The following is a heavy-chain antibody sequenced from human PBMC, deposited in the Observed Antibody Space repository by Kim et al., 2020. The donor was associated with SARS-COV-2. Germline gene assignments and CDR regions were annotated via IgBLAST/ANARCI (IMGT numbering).Heavy chain of an antibody. CDR3: ARDVVFLGWFGELFH. V-gene: IGHV3-30*04. CDR1: GFTFSSYA. CDR2: ISYDGSNK. J-gene: IGHJ4*02. Sequence: GGSLRLSCAASGFTFSSYAMHWVRQAPGKGLEWVAVISYDGSNKYYADSVKGRFTISRDNSKNTLYLQMNSLRAEDTAVYYCARDVVFLGWFGELFHWGQGTLVTASS. D-gene: IGHD3-10*01.